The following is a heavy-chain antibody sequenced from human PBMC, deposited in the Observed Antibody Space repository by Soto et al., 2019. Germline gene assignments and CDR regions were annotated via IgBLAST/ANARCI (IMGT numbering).Heavy chain of an antibody. CDR3: ARDKCISVVGFFRNGPYFGLDV. J-gene: IGHJ6*02. CDR2: AYRDGTN. V-gene: IGHV4-39*02. CDR1: GASIDDRGHH. Sequence: QLRESGPGQVSPSETLSLTCSVSGASIDDRGHHWSWLRRSPGRGLEWIGSAYRDGTNYYNPSRKSRGSVSVDTSQNQFALGLASVTVGETAVYYCARDKCISVVGFFRNGPYFGLDVWGPGTTVTVSS. D-gene: IGHD3-10*01.